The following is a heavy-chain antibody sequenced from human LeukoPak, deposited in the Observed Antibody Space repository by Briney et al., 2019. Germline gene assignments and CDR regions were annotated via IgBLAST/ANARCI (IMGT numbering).Heavy chain of an antibody. J-gene: IGHJ5*02. CDR1: GFTFSSYS. V-gene: IGHV3-21*01. CDR2: ISSSSSYI. D-gene: IGHD2-2*01. Sequence: GGSLRLSCAASGFTFSSYSMNWVRQAPGKGLEWVSSISSSSSYIYYADSVKGRFTISRDNSKNTLYLQMNSLRAEDTAVYYCARDLNVVVPAAIVNWFDPWGQGTLVTVSS. CDR3: ARDLNVVVPAAIVNWFDP.